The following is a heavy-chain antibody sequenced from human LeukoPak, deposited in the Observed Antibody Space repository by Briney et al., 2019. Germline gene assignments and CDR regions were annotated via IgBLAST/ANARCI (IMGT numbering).Heavy chain of an antibody. D-gene: IGHD2-15*01. J-gene: IGHJ5*02. V-gene: IGHV1-2*02. CDR2: INPNSGGT. CDR3: ARMIAATQRYNWFDP. Sequence: ASVKVSCKASGYTFTGYYMHWVRQAPGQGLEWMGWINPNSGGTNYAQKFQGRVTMTGDTSISTAYMELSRLRSDDTAVYYCARMIAATQRYNWFDPWGQGTLVTVSS. CDR1: GYTFTGYY.